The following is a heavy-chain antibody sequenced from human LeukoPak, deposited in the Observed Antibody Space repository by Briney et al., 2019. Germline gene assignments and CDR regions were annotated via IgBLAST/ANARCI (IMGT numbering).Heavy chain of an antibody. J-gene: IGHJ4*02. D-gene: IGHD3-10*01. CDR1: GGSITTYF. Sequence: SDTLSLTCTVSGGSITTYFWSWIRQPPGKGLECIGYSYYTGNTNYSPSLRNRVTISVDTSKNQFSLKLNSVTAADTALYFCAGARGGAYGFAFDSWGQGTLVTVSS. CDR3: AGARGGAYGFAFDS. CDR2: SYYTGNT. V-gene: IGHV4-59*07.